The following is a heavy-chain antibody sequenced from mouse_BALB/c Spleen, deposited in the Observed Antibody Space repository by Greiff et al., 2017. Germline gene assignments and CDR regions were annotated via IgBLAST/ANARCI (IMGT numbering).Heavy chain of an antibody. CDR2: ISSGGST. V-gene: IGHV5-6-5*01. Sequence: EVKLMESGGGLVKPGGSLKLSCAASGFTFSSYAMSWVRQTPEKRLEWVASISSGGSTYYPDSVKGRFTISRDNARNILYLQMSSLRSEDTAMYYCARGGGWLAMDYWGQGTSVTVSS. CDR1: GFTFSSYA. J-gene: IGHJ4*01. CDR3: ARGGGWLAMDY. D-gene: IGHD2-3*01.